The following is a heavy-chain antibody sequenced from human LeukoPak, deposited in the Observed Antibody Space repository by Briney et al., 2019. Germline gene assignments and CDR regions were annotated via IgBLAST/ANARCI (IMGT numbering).Heavy chain of an antibody. J-gene: IGHJ6*02. CDR1: GXTFSSYS. D-gene: IGHD3-22*01. Sequence: GGSLRLSCAASGXTFSSYSMSWVRQAPGKGLEWVSSISSSDSYIYYADSVKGRFTISRDSAKNSLYLQMNSLRAEDTAVYYCARGDRAREYYYYAMDVWGQGTTVTVSS. V-gene: IGHV3-21*01. CDR2: ISSSDSYI. CDR3: ARGDRAREYYYYAMDV.